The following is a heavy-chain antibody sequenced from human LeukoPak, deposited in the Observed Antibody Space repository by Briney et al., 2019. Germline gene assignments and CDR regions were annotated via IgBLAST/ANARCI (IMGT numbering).Heavy chain of an antibody. J-gene: IGHJ4*02. D-gene: IGHD1-26*01. CDR2: ISSSSSTI. CDR3: AREGSYAGRPYFDY. V-gene: IGHV3-48*04. CDR1: GFTFSNYA. Sequence: PGGSLRLSCAASGFTFSNYAMSWVRQAPGKGLEWVSYISSSSSTIYYADSVKGRFTISRDNAKNSLYLQMNSLRAEDTAVYYCAREGSYAGRPYFDYWGQGTLVTVSS.